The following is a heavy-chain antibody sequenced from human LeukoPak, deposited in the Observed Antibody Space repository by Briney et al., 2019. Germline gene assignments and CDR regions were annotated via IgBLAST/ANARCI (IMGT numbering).Heavy chain of an antibody. CDR3: AKDLEVVVVAAPDFDY. CDR1: GFTFSSYG. D-gene: IGHD2-15*01. V-gene: IGHV3-30*18. J-gene: IGHJ4*02. CDR2: ISYDGSNK. Sequence: LAGGSLRLSCAASGFTFSSYGMHWVRQAPGKGLEWVAVISYDGSNKYYADSVKGRFTISRDNSKNTLYLQMNSLRAEDTAVYYCAKDLEVVVVAAPDFDYWGQGTLVTVSS.